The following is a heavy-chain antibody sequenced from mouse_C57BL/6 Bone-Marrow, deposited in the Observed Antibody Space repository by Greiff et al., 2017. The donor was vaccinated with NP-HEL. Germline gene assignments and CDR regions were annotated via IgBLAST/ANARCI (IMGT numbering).Heavy chain of an antibody. CDR2: INPNYGTT. D-gene: IGHD1-1*01. J-gene: IGHJ4*01. CDR3: ARGLTTVVPYYAMDY. Sequence: VQLKQSGPELVKPGASVKISCKASGYSFTDYNMNWVKQSNGKSLEWIGVINPNYGTTSYNQKFKGKATLTVDQSSSTAYMQLNSLTSEDSAVYYCARGLTTVVPYYAMDYWGQGTSVTVSS. V-gene: IGHV1-39*01. CDR1: GYSFTDYN.